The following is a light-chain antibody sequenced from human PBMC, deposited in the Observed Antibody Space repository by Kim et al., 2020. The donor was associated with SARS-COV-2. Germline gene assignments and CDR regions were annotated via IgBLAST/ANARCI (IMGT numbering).Light chain of an antibody. CDR2: YDS. Sequence: SYELTQPPSVSVAPGKTARITCGGNNIGSKSVHWYQQKPGQAPVLVIYYDSDRPSGIPERFSGSNSGNTATLTISRVEAGDEADYYCQAWDGSSDYVVFG. CDR3: QAWDGSSDYVV. CDR1: NIGSKS. V-gene: IGLV3-21*04. J-gene: IGLJ2*01.